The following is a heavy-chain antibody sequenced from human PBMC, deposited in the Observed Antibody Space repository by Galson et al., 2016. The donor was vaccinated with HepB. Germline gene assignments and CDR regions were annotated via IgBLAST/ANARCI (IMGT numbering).Heavy chain of an antibody. D-gene: IGHD3-3*01. CDR1: GFSLNNAW. V-gene: IGHV3-15*01. CDR2: IKSKADGGTI. CDR3: TTGFRSGYYEYYFDY. J-gene: IGHJ4*02. Sequence: SLRLSCAGSGFSLNNAWMSWVRRAPGKGLEWIGRIKSKADGGTIVYAAPVKDRFTISRDDSENTLYLQLNSLKIEDTAVYYCTTGFRSGYYEYYFDYWGQGTLVTVSS.